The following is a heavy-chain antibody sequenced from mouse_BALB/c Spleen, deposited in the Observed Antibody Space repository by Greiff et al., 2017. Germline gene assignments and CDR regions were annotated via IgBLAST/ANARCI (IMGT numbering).Heavy chain of an antibody. CDR3: AGGNPFAY. Sequence: VQVVESGAELVRPGSSVKISCKASGYAFSSYWMNWVKQRPGQGLEWIGQIYPGDGDTNYNGKFKGKATLTADKSSSTAYMQLSSLTSEDSAVYFCAGGNPFAYWGQGTLVTVSA. V-gene: IGHV1-80*01. J-gene: IGHJ3*01. CDR1: GYAFSSYW. CDR2: IYPGDGDT. D-gene: IGHD2-1*01.